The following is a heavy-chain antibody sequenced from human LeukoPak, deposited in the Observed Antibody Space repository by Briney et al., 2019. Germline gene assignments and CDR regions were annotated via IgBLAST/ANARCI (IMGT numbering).Heavy chain of an antibody. CDR1: GGSISSYY. D-gene: IGHD2-15*01. Sequence: PSETLSLTCTVSGGSISSYYWSWIRQPPGKGLEWIGYIYYSGSTNYNPSLKSRVTKSVDTSKNQFSLKLSSVTAADTAVYYCARGPFCSGGSCYRWGQGTLVTVSS. CDR3: ARGPFCSGGSCYR. V-gene: IGHV4-59*08. CDR2: IYYSGST. J-gene: IGHJ5*02.